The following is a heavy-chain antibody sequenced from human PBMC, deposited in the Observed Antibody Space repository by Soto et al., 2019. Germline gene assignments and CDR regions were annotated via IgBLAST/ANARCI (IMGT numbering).Heavy chain of an antibody. CDR3: ARVPSP. Sequence: TLSLTCLVLGGPIAGGGSSWSWIRQPPGKGLEWIGYIYHSGSTYYNPSLKSRVTISVDRSKNQFSLKLTSVTAADTAVYYCARVPSPWGQGTLVTVSS. J-gene: IGHJ5*02. V-gene: IGHV4-30-2*01. CDR1: GGPIAGGGSS. CDR2: IYHSGST.